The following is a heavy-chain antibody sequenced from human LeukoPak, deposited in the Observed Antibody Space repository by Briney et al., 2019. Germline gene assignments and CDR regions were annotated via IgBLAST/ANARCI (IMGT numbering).Heavy chain of an antibody. D-gene: IGHD2-2*01. J-gene: IGHJ5*02. CDR2: IYYSGST. CDR1: GGSISSGDYY. V-gene: IGHV4-30-4*01. Sequence: KPSETLSLTCTVSGGSISSGDYYWSWIRQPPGKGLEWIGYIYYSGSTNYNPSLKSRVTISVDTSKNQFSLKLSSVTAADTAVYYCARLIPAADRPGGDWFDPWGQGTLVTVSS. CDR3: ARLIPAADRPGGDWFDP.